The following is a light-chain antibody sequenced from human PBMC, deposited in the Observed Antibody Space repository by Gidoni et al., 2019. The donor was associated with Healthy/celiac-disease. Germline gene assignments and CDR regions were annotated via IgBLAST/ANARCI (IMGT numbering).Light chain of an antibody. J-gene: IGKJ1*01. CDR1: QSVSSN. CDR3: QQYNNWPPWT. CDR2: GAS. Sequence: EIVMTQSSATLSVSPGERATLSCRASQSVSSNLAWYQQKPGQAPRLLIYGASTRATGIPARFSGSGSGTEFTLTISSLQSEDFAVYSCQQYNNWPPWTFGQGTKVEIK. V-gene: IGKV3-15*01.